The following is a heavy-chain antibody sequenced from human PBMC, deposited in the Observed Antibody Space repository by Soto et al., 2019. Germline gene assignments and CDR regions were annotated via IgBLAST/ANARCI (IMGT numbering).Heavy chain of an antibody. J-gene: IGHJ4*02. D-gene: IGHD2-2*01. CDR3: ARFGGVGGYCSSTSCRRFDY. V-gene: IGHV4-34*01. CDR1: GGSFSGYY. Sequence: SSETLSLTCAVYGGSFSGYYWSWIRQPPGKGLEWIGEINHSGSTNYNPSLKSRVTISVDTSKNQFSLKLSSVTAADTAVYYCARFGGVGGYCSSTSCRRFDYWGQGTLVTVSS. CDR2: INHSGST.